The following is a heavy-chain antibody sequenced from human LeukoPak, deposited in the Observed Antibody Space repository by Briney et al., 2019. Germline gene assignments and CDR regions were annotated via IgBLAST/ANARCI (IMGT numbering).Heavy chain of an antibody. Sequence: GGSLRLSCTASGFTFSSYGMHWVRQAPGKGLEWVAVISYDGSEKYYADSVKGRFTISRDNSKNTLYLQMNSLRDEDTAVYYCARGGSWSGDPWGQGTLVTVSS. J-gene: IGHJ5*02. CDR2: ISYDGSEK. V-gene: IGHV3-30*03. CDR1: GFTFSSYG. CDR3: ARGGSWSGDP. D-gene: IGHD2-15*01.